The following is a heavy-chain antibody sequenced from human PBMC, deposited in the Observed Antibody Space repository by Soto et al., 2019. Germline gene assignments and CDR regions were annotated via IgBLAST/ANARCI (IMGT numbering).Heavy chain of an antibody. V-gene: IGHV1-46*01. Sequence: GASVKVSCKASGYTFTAFFMHWVRQAPGKGLEWMGIINPSGGSTNYAQKFQGRVAMTWDTSTSTVYMELSSLRSDDTAVYYCARGRDSSGYRIEYFQHWGQGTLVTVSS. CDR1: GYTFTAFF. CDR2: INPSGGST. J-gene: IGHJ1*01. D-gene: IGHD3-22*01. CDR3: ARGRDSSGYRIEYFQH.